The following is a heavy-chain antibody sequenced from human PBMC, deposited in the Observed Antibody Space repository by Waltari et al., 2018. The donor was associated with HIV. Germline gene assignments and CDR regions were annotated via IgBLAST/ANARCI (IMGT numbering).Heavy chain of an antibody. CDR2: MNPDNGDA. J-gene: IGHJ4*02. D-gene: IGHD3-3*01. V-gene: IGHV1-8*02. CDR3: TKGRRGALFGDE. Sequence: QVQLVQSVAEIKKPRASVRVSCRASGYSFIDFDINRVRRAPGRGLEWVGWMNPDNGDAGYGHKFKGRFTLTRDTTTDTAYMDVTNLKSEDTAIYYCTKGRRGALFGDEWGQGTLVTVSS. CDR1: GYSFIDFD.